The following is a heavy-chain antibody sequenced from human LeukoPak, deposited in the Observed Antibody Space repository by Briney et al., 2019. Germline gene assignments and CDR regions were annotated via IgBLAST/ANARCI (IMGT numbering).Heavy chain of an antibody. CDR3: ARTEAWFGKLYSFDY. D-gene: IGHD3-10*01. CDR1: GYTFTGYY. J-gene: IGHJ4*02. V-gene: IGHV1-2*02. Sequence: ASVKVSCKASGYTFTGYYMHWVRQAPGQGLEWMGWINPNSGGTNYAQKFQGRVTMTRDTSISTAYMELSRLRSDDTAVYYCARTEAWFGKLYSFDYWGQGTLVTVSS. CDR2: INPNSGGT.